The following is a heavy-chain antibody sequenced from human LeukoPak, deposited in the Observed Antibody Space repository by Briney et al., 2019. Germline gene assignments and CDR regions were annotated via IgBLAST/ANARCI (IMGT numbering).Heavy chain of an antibody. CDR3: ARTESYIPEDWFDP. CDR2: ICYSGST. J-gene: IGHJ5*02. Sequence: SETLSLTCTVSGGSISSSSYCWGWIRQPPGKGLEWIGSICYSGSTFYNPSLKSRVTLSVDTSKNQFSLKLSSVTAADTAVYYSARTESYIPEDWFDPWGQGTLVTVSS. CDR1: GGSISSSSYC. D-gene: IGHD3-10*01. V-gene: IGHV4-39*01.